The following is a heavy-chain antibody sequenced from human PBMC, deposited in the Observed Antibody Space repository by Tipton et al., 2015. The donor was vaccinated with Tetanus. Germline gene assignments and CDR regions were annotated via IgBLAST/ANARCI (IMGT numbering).Heavy chain of an antibody. CDR1: GYTFTSYG. Sequence: QSGPEVKKPGASVKVSCKASGYTFTSYGISWVRQAPGQGLEWMGWISAYNGNTNYAQKLQGRVTMTTDTSTSTAYMELRSLGSDDTAVYYCAGDVLLWVGERKDFFYGRDVWGQGTTVTVSS. CDR2: ISAYNGNT. D-gene: IGHD3-10*01. J-gene: IGHJ6*02. CDR3: AGDVLLWVGERKDFFYGRDV. V-gene: IGHV1-18*01.